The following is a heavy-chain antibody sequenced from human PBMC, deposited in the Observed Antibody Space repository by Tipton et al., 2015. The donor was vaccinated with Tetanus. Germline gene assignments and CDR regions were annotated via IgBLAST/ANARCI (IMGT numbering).Heavy chain of an antibody. CDR3: ARRGEARANWFDS. CDR1: GFTFSGDW. D-gene: IGHD2-21*01. Sequence: SLRLSCAASGFTFSGDWMSWVRQAPGKGLEWVANIKEDGSEKYYVDFVKGRFTISRDNAKNSLYLQMNTLRDDDTAVYYCARRGEARANWFDSWGQGTLVTVSS. V-gene: IGHV3-7*01. J-gene: IGHJ5*01. CDR2: IKEDGSEK.